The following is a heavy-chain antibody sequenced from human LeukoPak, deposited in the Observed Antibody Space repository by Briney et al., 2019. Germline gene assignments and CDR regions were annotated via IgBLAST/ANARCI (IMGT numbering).Heavy chain of an antibody. CDR3: ARDTGPTTSAGDYFDY. J-gene: IGHJ4*02. V-gene: IGHV3-7*01. CDR2: IKQDGSEK. CDR1: GFTFSSYW. D-gene: IGHD1-1*01. Sequence: GGSLKLSCAASGFTFSSYWMSWVRQAPGKGLEWVANIKQDGSEKYYVDSVKGRFTISRDNAKNSLYLQMNSLRAEDTAVYYCARDTGPTTSAGDYFDYWGQGTLVTVSS.